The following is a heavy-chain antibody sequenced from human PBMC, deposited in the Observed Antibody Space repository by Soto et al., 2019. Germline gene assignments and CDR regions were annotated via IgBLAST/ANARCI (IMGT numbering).Heavy chain of an antibody. CDR2: INAGNGNT. CDR1: GYTFTIYA. CDR3: ASSGWDDYYYYGMDV. D-gene: IGHD6-19*01. V-gene: IGHV1-3*01. Sequence: ASLKVSCKASGYTFTIYAMHWVRQAPGQRLEWMGWINAGNGNTKYSQKFQGRVTITRDTSASTAYMELSSLRSEDTAVYYCASSGWDDYYYYGMDVWGQGTTVTVSS. J-gene: IGHJ6*02.